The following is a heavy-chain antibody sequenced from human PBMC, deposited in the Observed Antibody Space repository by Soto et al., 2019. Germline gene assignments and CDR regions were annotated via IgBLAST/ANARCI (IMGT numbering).Heavy chain of an antibody. V-gene: IGHV3-21*01. Sequence: EVQLVESGGGLVKPGGSLRLSCAASGFTFSRYSMNWVRQAPGKGLEWVSSISSSSSYIYYADSVKGRFTISRDNAKNSLYLQMNSLRAEDTAVYYCARDSAGGTIFGVVIKPPPDYWGQGTLVTVSS. D-gene: IGHD3-3*01. J-gene: IGHJ4*02. CDR2: ISSSSSYI. CDR3: ARDSAGGTIFGVVIKPPPDY. CDR1: GFTFSRYS.